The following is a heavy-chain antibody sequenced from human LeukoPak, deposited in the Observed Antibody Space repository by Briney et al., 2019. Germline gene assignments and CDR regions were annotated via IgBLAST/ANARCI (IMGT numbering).Heavy chain of an antibody. J-gene: IGHJ4*02. V-gene: IGHV1-8*01. D-gene: IGHD2-21*02. CDR1: GYTFTSYD. Sequence: ASVKVSCKASGYTFTSYDINWVRQATGRGLEWMGWMNPNSGNTGYAQKFQGRVTMTRNTSISTAYMELSSLRSEDTAVYYCARGATVYCGGDCYTDYWGQGTLVTVSS. CDR2: MNPNSGNT. CDR3: ARGATVYCGGDCYTDY.